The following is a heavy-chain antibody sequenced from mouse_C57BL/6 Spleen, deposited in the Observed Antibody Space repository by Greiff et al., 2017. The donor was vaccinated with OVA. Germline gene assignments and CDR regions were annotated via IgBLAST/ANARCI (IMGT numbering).Heavy chain of an antibody. CDR2: IYPGDGDP. J-gene: IGHJ3*01. CDR1: GYAFSSSW. CDR3: ARFPYDYVGYYFDY. Sequence: QVQLQQSGPELVKPGASVKLSCKASGYAFSSSWMNWVKQRPGKGLEWIGRIYPGDGDPNYNGKFKGTSTLTADQSSSKAYMQLSSLTSEDSAVYFCARFPYDYVGYYFDYWGQGTLVTVSA. D-gene: IGHD2-4*01. V-gene: IGHV1-82*01.